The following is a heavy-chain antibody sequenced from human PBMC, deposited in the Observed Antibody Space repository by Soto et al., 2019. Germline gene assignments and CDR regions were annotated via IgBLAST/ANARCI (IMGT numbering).Heavy chain of an antibody. CDR2: IYSGGST. V-gene: IGHV3-53*01. J-gene: IGHJ4*02. D-gene: IGHD3-16*01. CDR3: ARATRYFGSFDS. Sequence: EVQLVESGGGLIQPGGSLRLSCAASGFSVSNNYMTWVRQAPGKGLEWVSIIYSGGSTYYSESVKGRTTISRDTSKNIVFLQVNSPRAEDTAVYYCARATRYFGSFDSWGQGTLVTVSS. CDR1: GFSVSNNY.